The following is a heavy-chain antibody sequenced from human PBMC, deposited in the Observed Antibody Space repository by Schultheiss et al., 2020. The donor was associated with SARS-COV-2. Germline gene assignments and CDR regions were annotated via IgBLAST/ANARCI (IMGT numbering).Heavy chain of an antibody. J-gene: IGHJ6*02. Sequence: GGSLRLSCAASGFTFSDYWMHWVRQVPGKGLEWVSHTNNDGTYTGFADSVKGRFTISRDNARNTIYLQMNSLRVEDTAVYYCARGSFRPGSGWYHRNNGMDVWGQGTTVTVSS. CDR1: GFTFSDYW. D-gene: IGHD6-19*01. V-gene: IGHV3-74*01. CDR3: ARGSFRPGSGWYHRNNGMDV. CDR2: TNNDGTYT.